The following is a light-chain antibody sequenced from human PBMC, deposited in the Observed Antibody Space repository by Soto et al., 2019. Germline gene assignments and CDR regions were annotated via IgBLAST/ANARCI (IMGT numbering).Light chain of an antibody. V-gene: IGLV1-40*01. CDR1: SSNVGAASD. Sequence: QSVLTQPPSVSGAPGQRVTISCSGSSSNVGAASDVYWYQQLPGTAPRLLISVNNKRPSGVPDRFSGSKSGTSASLAITGLRPEDEADYYCQSYDDTLSGSWVFGTGTKSPS. CDR3: QSYDDTLSGSWV. J-gene: IGLJ1*01. CDR2: VNN.